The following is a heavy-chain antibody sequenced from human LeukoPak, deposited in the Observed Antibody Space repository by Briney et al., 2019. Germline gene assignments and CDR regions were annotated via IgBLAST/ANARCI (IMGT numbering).Heavy chain of an antibody. J-gene: IGHJ3*02. V-gene: IGHV4-30-4*01. Sequence: SETLSLTCTVSGGSISSGDYYWSWIRRPPGKGLEWIGYIYYSGSTYYNPSLKSRVTISVDTSKNQFSLKLSSVTAADTAVYYCASLESSGYYSDAFDIWGRGTMVTVSS. CDR2: IYYSGST. D-gene: IGHD3-22*01. CDR1: GGSISSGDYY. CDR3: ASLESSGYYSDAFDI.